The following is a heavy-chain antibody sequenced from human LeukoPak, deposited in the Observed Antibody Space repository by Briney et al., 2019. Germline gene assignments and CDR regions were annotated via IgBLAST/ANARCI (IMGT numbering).Heavy chain of an antibody. J-gene: IGHJ4*02. CDR3: ARYDGSGSVDY. CDR2: ISAYNGNT. Sequence: ASVKVSCKASGYTFTSYGISWVRQAPGQGLEWMGWISAYNGNTNYAQKFQDKVTMTTDTSTNTAYMELRSLRSDDTAVYYCARYDGSGSVDYWGQGTLVTVSS. V-gene: IGHV1-18*01. CDR1: GYTFTSYG. D-gene: IGHD3-10*01.